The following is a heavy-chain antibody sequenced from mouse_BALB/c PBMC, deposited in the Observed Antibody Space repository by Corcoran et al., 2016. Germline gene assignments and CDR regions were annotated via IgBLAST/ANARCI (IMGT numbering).Heavy chain of an antibody. Sequence: EVQLQQSGPELVKPGASVKMSCKASGYTFTSYVMHWVKQKPGQGLEWIGYINPYNDGTKDNEKFEGKATLTSDKSSSTSYMELSSLTSEYSAVFYFASGTTVPYLGQGSTLTVSS. CDR3: ASGTTVPY. CDR2: INPYNDGT. V-gene: IGHV1S136*01. J-gene: IGHJ2*01. CDR1: GYTFTSYV. D-gene: IGHD1-1*01.